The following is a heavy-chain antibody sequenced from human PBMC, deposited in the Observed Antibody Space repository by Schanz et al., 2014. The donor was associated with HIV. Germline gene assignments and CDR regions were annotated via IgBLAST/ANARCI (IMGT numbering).Heavy chain of an antibody. CDR3: ARGRRDVSMIVLYWLDP. V-gene: IGHV1-18*01. CDR1: GYTFTSYG. D-gene: IGHD3-22*01. Sequence: QLQLVQSGAEVKKPGASVKVSCKASGYTFTSYGINWVRQAPGQGLEWMGWISAYNGNTNYAQKLQGRVTMTRNTSTGTAYMELSSLRSDDTAVYYCARGRRDVSMIVLYWLDPWGQGTLVTVSS. CDR2: ISAYNGNT. J-gene: IGHJ5*02.